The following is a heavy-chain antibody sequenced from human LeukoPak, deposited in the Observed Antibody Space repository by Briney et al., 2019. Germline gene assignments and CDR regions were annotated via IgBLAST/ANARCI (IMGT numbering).Heavy chain of an antibody. D-gene: IGHD3-22*01. Sequence: GGSLRPSCSASGFTFGDYAMHWVRQTPGKGLEWVSGISWDSDTIGYVETVKGRFTISRDNAKKSLYLLMNSLRAEDTALYYCVKGGYYDSSGIGIMDYWGQGTLVTVSS. CDR2: ISWDSDTI. J-gene: IGHJ4*02. CDR3: VKGGYYDSSGIGIMDY. CDR1: GFTFGDYA. V-gene: IGHV3-9*01.